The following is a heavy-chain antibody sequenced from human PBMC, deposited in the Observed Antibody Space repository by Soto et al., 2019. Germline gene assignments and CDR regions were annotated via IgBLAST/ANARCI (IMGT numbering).Heavy chain of an antibody. CDR2: INPNSGGT. CDR3: VARGYKSTNAFDV. J-gene: IGHJ3*01. CDR1: GYTFTGYY. Sequence: ASVKVSCKASGYTFTGYYMHWVRQAPGQGLEWMGWINPNSGGTNYAQKFQGRVTMTRDTSISTAYMELSRLRSDDTAIYYCVARGYKSTNAFDVWGQGTLVTVSS. V-gene: IGHV1-2*02. D-gene: IGHD5-12*01.